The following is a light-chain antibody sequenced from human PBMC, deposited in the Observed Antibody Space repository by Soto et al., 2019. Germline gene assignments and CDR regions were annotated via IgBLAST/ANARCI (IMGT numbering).Light chain of an antibody. V-gene: IGKV1-5*01. J-gene: IGKJ1*01. CDR2: DAS. CDR3: QQYNSYWT. Sequence: DIQMGQSPSTLAASVGDRVTITCRASQSISSWLAWYQQKPGKAPKLLIYDASSLESGVPSRFSGSGSGTEFTLTISSLQPDDFATYYCQQYNSYWTFGQGTKVDIK. CDR1: QSISSW.